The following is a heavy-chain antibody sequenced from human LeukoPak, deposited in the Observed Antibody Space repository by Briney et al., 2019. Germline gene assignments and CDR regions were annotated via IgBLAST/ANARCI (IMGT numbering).Heavy chain of an antibody. CDR3: AKESHCSGGTCYGGFDP. J-gene: IGHJ5*02. CDR1: GFTFYNYA. CDR2: IGGSGGST. D-gene: IGHD2-15*01. V-gene: IGHV3-23*01. Sequence: AGGSLRLSCAASGFTFYNYAMNWVRQSPGKGLEWVSTIGGSGGSTYYADSVKGRFTISRDNSKNTMYLQMNSLRAEDTAVYYCAKESHCSGGTCYGGFDPWGQGTLVTVSS.